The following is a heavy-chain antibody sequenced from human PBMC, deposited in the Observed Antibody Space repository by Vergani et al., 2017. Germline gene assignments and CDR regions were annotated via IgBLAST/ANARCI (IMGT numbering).Heavy chain of an antibody. J-gene: IGHJ4*02. CDR3: ARAGGSIAARVFDY. CDR1: GDSISSYY. V-gene: IGHV4-59*01. D-gene: IGHD6-6*01. Sequence: QVQLQESGPGLVKPSETLSLTCTVSGDSISSYYWSWIRQPPGKGLEWIGYIYYSGSTNYNPSLKSRVTISVDTSKNQFSLKLSSVTAADTAVYYCARAGGSIAARVFDYWGQGTLVTVSS. CDR2: IYYSGST.